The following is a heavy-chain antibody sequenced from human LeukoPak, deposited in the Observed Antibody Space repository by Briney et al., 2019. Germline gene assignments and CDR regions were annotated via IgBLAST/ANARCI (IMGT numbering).Heavy chain of an antibody. D-gene: IGHD6-13*01. J-gene: IGHJ4*02. CDR3: ARARIAAAGHFDY. CDR1: GFTFSSYA. V-gene: IGHV3-30-3*01. Sequence: GGSLRLSCAASGFTFSSYAMHWVRQAPGKGLEWVAVISYDGSNKYCADSVKGRFTISRDNSKNTLYLQMNSLRAEDTAVYYCARARIAAAGHFDYWGRGTLVTVSS. CDR2: ISYDGSNK.